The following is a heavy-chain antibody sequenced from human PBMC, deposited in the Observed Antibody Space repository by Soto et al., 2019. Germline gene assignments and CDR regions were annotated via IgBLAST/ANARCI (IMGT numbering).Heavy chain of an antibody. CDR2: ISYDGSDK. CDR1: GFTFSDYG. J-gene: IGHJ4*02. V-gene: IGHV3-30*03. Sequence: QLQMVESGAGVVQPGRSLRLSCAASGFTFSDYGMHWVRQAPGTGLEWVAVISYDGSDKYYADSVKGRFTISRDNSKNRLYLQMNSLRAEDTAVYYCATMERLFDYWGQGTLVTVSS. D-gene: IGHD3-3*01. CDR3: ATMERLFDY.